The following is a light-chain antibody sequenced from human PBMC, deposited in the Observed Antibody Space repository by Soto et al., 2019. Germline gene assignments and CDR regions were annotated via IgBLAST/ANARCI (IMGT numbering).Light chain of an antibody. CDR1: SSNIGNNY. CDR2: EDN. V-gene: IGLV1-51*02. CDR3: ETWDNSLSASV. Sequence: QSVLTQPPSVSAAPGQKVTISCSGSSSNIGNNYVSWYQQFPGTAPKVLIYEDNKRPSGIPDRFSGSKSGTSATLGITGLQTGDEADYYCETWDNSLSASVFGTGTKLTVL. J-gene: IGLJ1*01.